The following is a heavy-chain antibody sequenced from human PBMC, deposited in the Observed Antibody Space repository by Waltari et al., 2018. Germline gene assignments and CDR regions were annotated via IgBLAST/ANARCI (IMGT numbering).Heavy chain of an antibody. Sequence: QVQLQESGPGLVKPSETLSLTCTVSGGSISSYYWSWIRQPPGKGLEWIGYIYYSGSTNYNPSLKSRVTISVDTSKNQFSLKLSSVTAADTAVYYCARWGYSYGYSLDAFDICGQGTMVTVSS. D-gene: IGHD5-18*01. V-gene: IGHV4-59*01. CDR3: ARWGYSYGYSLDAFDI. CDR2: IYYSGST. J-gene: IGHJ3*02. CDR1: GGSISSYY.